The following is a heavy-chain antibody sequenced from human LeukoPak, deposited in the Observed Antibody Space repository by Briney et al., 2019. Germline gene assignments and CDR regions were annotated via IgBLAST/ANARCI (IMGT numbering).Heavy chain of an antibody. V-gene: IGHV1-2*02. CDR2: INPNSGGT. J-gene: IGHJ4*02. D-gene: IGHD5-12*01. CDR1: GYTFTGYY. CDR3: ARDGGYEFLDY. Sequence: GASVKVSCKASGYTFTGYYMHWVRHAPGQGLEWMGWINPNSGGTNYAQKFQGRVTMTRDTSISAAYMELSRLRSDDTAVYYCARDGGYEFLDYWAREPWSPSPQ.